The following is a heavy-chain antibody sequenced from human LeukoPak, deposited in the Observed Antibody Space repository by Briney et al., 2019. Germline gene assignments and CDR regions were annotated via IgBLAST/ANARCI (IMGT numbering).Heavy chain of an antibody. CDR1: GFTVSSNY. Sequence: SGGSLRLSCAASGFTVSSNYMSWVRQAPGKGLEWVSVIYSGGSTYYADSVKDRFTISRDNSKNTLYLQMNSLRAEDTAVYYCTLVPPNPWGQGTLVTVSS. D-gene: IGHD2-2*01. V-gene: IGHV3-66*01. CDR3: TLVPPNP. CDR2: IYSGGST. J-gene: IGHJ5*02.